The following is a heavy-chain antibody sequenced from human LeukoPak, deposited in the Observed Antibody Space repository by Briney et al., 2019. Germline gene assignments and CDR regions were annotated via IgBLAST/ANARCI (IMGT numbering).Heavy chain of an antibody. CDR3: ATYSILNAREFRY. D-gene: IGHD4-11*01. V-gene: IGHV3-21*01. CDR1: GFTFSSYS. CDR2: ISSSSSYI. Sequence: PRGSLRLSCAASGFTFSSYSMNWVRQAPGKGLEWVSSISSSSSYIYYADSVKGRFTISRDNAKNSVYLQMNSLGADDTAVYYCATYSILNAREFRYWGQGTLVTVTS. J-gene: IGHJ1*01.